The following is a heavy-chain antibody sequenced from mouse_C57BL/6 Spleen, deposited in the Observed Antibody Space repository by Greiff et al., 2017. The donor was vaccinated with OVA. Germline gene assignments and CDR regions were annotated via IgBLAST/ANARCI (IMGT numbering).Heavy chain of an antibody. V-gene: IGHV1-55*01. D-gene: IGHD2-4*01. CDR3: ARESYYDYDKGAWFAY. J-gene: IGHJ3*01. Sequence: VQLQQPGAELVKPGASVKMSCKASGYTFTSYWITWVKQRPGQGLEWIGDIYPGSGSTNYNEKFKSKATLPVDTSSSTAYMQLSSLTSEDSAVYYCARESYYDYDKGAWFAYWGQGTLVTVSA. CDR1: GYTFTSYW. CDR2: IYPGSGST.